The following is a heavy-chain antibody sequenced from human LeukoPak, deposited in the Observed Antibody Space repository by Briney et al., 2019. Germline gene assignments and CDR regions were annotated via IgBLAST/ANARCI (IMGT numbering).Heavy chain of an antibody. J-gene: IGHJ4*02. V-gene: IGHV1-69*04. CDR2: IIPILGIA. Sequence: ASVTVSCTASGGTFSSYAISWVRQAPGQGLEWMGRIIPILGIANYAQKFQGRVTITADKSTSTAYMVLSSLTSEDTAVYYCLYCSGNHFDYWGQGTLVTVSS. CDR1: GGTFSSYA. D-gene: IGHD3-10*01. CDR3: LYCSGNHFDY.